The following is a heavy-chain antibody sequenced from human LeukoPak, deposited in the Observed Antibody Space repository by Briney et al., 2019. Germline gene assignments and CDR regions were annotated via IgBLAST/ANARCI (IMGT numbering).Heavy chain of an antibody. J-gene: IGHJ3*02. D-gene: IGHD5-12*01. CDR1: GGSIRSYF. CDR2: IWDTEIT. Sequence: PSETLSLTCTVSGGSIRSYFWSWLRQPPGKGLEWIGYIWDTEITDYNPSLKSRVTISLDTSKIHFSLKLRSVTAADTALYFCARGLVLATDDAFDIWGQGTLVTVSS. CDR3: ARGLVLATDDAFDI. V-gene: IGHV4-59*01.